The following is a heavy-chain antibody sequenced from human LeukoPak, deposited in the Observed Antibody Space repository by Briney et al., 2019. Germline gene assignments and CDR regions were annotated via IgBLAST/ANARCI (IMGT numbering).Heavy chain of an antibody. V-gene: IGHV3-64*01. Sequence: PGGSLRLSCAVSGFIFNSYAMHWVRQAPGKGLEYVSAISSNGDSTYYANSVRGRFTISRDISKNTLYLQMGSLRAEHTSVYYCATSYGSNKNPFDYWGQGTLVTVSS. CDR3: ATSYGSNKNPFDY. CDR2: ISSNGDST. D-gene: IGHD4-23*01. J-gene: IGHJ4*02. CDR1: GFIFNSYA.